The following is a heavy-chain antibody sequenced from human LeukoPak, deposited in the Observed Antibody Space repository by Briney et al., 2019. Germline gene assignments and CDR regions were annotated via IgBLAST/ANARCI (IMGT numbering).Heavy chain of an antibody. CDR3: ARTHGSGSYYNNPIDY. D-gene: IGHD3-10*01. V-gene: IGHV3-21*01. J-gene: IGHJ4*02. Sequence: GGSLRLSCAASGFTFSSYSMNWVRQAPGKGLEWVSSISSSSSYIYYADSVKGRFTISRDNAKNSLYLQMNSLRAEDTAVYYCARTHGSGSYYNNPIDYWGQGTLVTVSS. CDR2: ISSSSSYI. CDR1: GFTFSSYS.